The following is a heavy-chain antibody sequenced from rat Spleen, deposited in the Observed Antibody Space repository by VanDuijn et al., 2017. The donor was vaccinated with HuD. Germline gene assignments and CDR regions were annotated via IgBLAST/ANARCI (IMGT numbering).Heavy chain of an antibody. CDR3: ARVYGGYSPFDF. CDR2: IWTGGST. V-gene: IGHV2-43*01. Sequence: QVQLKESGPGLVQPSQTLSLTCTVSGFSLTSYHVSWVRQPPGKGLEWMGVIWTGGSTAYNSPLKSRLTITRDTSKSQVFLKMNSLQTEDTATYYCARVYGGYSPFDFWGQGVMVTVSS. D-gene: IGHD1-11*01. J-gene: IGHJ2*01. CDR1: GFSLTSYH.